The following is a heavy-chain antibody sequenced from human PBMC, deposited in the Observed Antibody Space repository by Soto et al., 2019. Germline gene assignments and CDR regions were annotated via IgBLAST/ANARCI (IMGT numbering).Heavy chain of an antibody. D-gene: IGHD7-27*01. V-gene: IGHV1-2*04. CDR1: GYIFTGYC. CDR2: INPKSGGL. CDR3: ARGETGVDDAFDI. Sequence: QVRLVQSGAEVKKPGASVKVSCKASGYIFTGYCIHWVRQAPGQGLEWMGWINPKSGGLKYGQKFQGWVTMTRDTSISTAYMDLNRLRSDDTAVYFCARGETGVDDAFDIWGQGTMVTVSA. J-gene: IGHJ3*02.